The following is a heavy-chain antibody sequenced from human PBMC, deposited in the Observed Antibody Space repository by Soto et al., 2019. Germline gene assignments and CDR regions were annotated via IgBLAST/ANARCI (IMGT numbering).Heavy chain of an antibody. CDR2: ISAYSGNT. V-gene: IGHV1-18*01. D-gene: IGHD6-19*01. J-gene: IGHJ4*02. CDR3: ARRRAGLDDS. CDR1: GYTFMSYG. Sequence: QVQLVQSGAEVKKPGGSVKVSSKATGYTFMSYGISWVRQAPGEGLEWLGWISAYSGNTNYAQKFQGRVTMTTDTSTSTAYMELRSLRSDDTAVYYCARRRAGLDDSWGQGTLVTVSS.